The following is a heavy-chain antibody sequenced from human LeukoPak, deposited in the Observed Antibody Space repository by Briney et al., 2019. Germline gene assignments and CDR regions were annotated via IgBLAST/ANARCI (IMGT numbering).Heavy chain of an antibody. CDR3: AAGYYDSSGYWFDY. CDR2: IVVGSGNT. J-gene: IGHJ4*02. CDR1: GFTFTSSA. V-gene: IGHV1-58*02. D-gene: IGHD3-22*01. Sequence: SVKVSCKASGFTFTSSAMQWVRQARGQRLEWIGWIVVGSGNTNYAQKFQERVTITRDMSTGTAYMELSSLRSEDTAVYYCAAGYYDSSGYWFDYWGQGTLVTVSS.